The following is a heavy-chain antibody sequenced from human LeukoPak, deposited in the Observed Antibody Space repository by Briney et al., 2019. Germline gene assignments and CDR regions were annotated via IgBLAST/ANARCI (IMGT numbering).Heavy chain of an antibody. Sequence: ASVKVSCKASGYTFTTYAMNWVRQAPGQGLEWMGWINTNTGKPTYAQGFTGRFVFSLDTSVSTAYLQISSLKAEDTAVYYCARPGIAAAGPYYYYYYYMDVWGKGTTVTVSS. D-gene: IGHD6-13*01. V-gene: IGHV7-4-1*02. CDR3: ARPGIAAAGPYYYYYYYMDV. J-gene: IGHJ6*03. CDR1: GYTFTTYA. CDR2: INTNTGKP.